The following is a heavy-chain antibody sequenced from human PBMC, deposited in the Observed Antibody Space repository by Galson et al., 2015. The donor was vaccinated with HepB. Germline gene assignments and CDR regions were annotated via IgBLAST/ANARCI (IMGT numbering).Heavy chain of an antibody. J-gene: IGHJ4*02. CDR1: GGSFSGYY. V-gene: IGHV4-34*01. CDR3: ARAGYGDCDY. Sequence: SETLSLTCAVYGGSFSGYYWSWIRQPPGKGLEWIGEINHSGSTNYNPSLKSRVTISVDTSKNQFSLKLSSVTAADTAVYYCARAGYGDCDYWGQGTLVTVSS. D-gene: IGHD4-17*01. CDR2: INHSGST.